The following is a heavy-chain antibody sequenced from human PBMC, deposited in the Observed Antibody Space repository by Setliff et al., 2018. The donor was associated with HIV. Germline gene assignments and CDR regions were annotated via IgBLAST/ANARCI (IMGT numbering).Heavy chain of an antibody. Sequence: ASVKVSCKASGYIFTNDPMNWVRQAPGQGLEWMGWVNTKTGNPTYAQDFTGRFVFSLDTSVNTAYLEISGLKIEDTAVYFCAREFLLGDLSFPANWGQGT. D-gene: IGHD3-16*02. CDR2: VNTKTGNP. CDR3: AREFLLGDLSFPAN. J-gene: IGHJ4*02. CDR1: GYIFTNDP. V-gene: IGHV7-4-1*02.